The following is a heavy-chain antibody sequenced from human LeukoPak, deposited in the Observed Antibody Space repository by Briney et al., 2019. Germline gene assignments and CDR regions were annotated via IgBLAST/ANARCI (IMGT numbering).Heavy chain of an antibody. J-gene: IGHJ4*02. CDR1: GFTFSSYA. V-gene: IGHV3-30-3*01. CDR3: ARDLNYNDILTGYPLFDY. Sequence: GGSLRLSCAASGFTFSSYAMHWVRQAPGKGLEWVAVISYDGSNKYYADSVKGRFTISRDNSKNTLYLQMNSQRAEDTAVYYCARDLNYNDILTGYPLFDYWGQGTLVTVSS. CDR2: ISYDGSNK. D-gene: IGHD3-9*01.